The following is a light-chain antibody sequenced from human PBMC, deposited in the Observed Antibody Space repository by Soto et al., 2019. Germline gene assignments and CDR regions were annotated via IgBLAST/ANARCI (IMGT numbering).Light chain of an antibody. CDR3: TQGPHSPPGT. CDR1: HSLMYSDGISY. Sequence: DVVMTQSPLSLPVTLGQPASISCRSSHSLMYSDGISYLSWFQQRPGQSPRSLIYKASNRDSWVPDRFSGSGSGTDFTLKISRVEADDVAVYYCTQGPHSPPGTLGQGTKLEIK. V-gene: IGKV2-30*01. CDR2: KAS. J-gene: IGKJ2*01.